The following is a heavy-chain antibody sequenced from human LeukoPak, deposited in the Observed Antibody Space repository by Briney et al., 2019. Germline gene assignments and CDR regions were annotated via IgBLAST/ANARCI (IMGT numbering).Heavy chain of an antibody. D-gene: IGHD3-22*01. V-gene: IGHV4-59*01. J-gene: IGHJ4*02. CDR1: GDSIRSYY. CDR3: GRWGYFDSGNYFVVDY. Sequence: SETLSLTCIVSGDSIRSYYWNWIRQAPGKALEWIGHIHNNGDSAYNFSLKSRVTISMDTSKNQFSLKLCSVTAADTAVYYCGRWGYFDSGNYFVVDYWGQGTVVTVSS. CDR2: IHNNGDS.